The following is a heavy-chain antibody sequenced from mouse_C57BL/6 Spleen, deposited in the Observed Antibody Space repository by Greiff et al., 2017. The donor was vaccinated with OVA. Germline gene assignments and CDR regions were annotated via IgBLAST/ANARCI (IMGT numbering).Heavy chain of an antibody. CDR2: IDPEAGGT. J-gene: IGHJ2*01. CDR3: ARSNYYGSSPFDY. Sequence: VQLQQSGAELVKPGASVKLSCTASGFNIKDYYMHWVQQRPEQGLEWIGRIDPEAGGTKYAPKFQGKATITADTSSNTAYLQLSSLTSEDTAVYYCARSNYYGSSPFDYWGQGTTLTVSS. CDR1: GFNIKDYY. D-gene: IGHD1-1*01. V-gene: IGHV14-2*01.